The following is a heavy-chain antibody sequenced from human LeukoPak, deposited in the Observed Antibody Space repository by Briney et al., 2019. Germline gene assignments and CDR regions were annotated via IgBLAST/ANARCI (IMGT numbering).Heavy chain of an antibody. Sequence: GGSLRLSCAASGFTFSSYEMNWVRQAPGKGLEWVSYISSRGSTIYYAGSVKGRFTISRDNAKNSLYLQMNSLRAEDTAVYYCARDHTDGDAFDYWGQGTLVTVSS. CDR1: GFTFSSYE. D-gene: IGHD4-17*01. CDR2: ISSRGSTI. V-gene: IGHV3-48*03. CDR3: ARDHTDGDAFDY. J-gene: IGHJ4*02.